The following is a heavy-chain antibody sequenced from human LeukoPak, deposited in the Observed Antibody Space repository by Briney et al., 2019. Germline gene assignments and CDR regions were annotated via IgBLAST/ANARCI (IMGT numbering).Heavy chain of an antibody. CDR3: ARDDYGDYEFDY. Sequence: SETLSLTCTVSGGYISSYYWSWIRQPPGKGLEWIGYIYYSGSTNYNPSLKSRVTISVDTSKNQFSLKLSSVTAADTAVYYCARDDYGDYEFDYWGQGTLVTVSS. D-gene: IGHD4-17*01. V-gene: IGHV4-59*01. CDR2: IYYSGST. CDR1: GGYISSYY. J-gene: IGHJ4*02.